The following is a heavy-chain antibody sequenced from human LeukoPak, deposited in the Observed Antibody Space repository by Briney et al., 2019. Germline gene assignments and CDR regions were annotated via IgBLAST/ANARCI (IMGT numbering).Heavy chain of an antibody. Sequence: PSQTLSLTCAVSGGSISSGGYSWSWIRQPPGKGLEWIGYIYHSGSTYYNPSLKSRVTISVDRSKNQFSLKLSSVTAADTAVYYCARTTCYYDSTQGNWFDPWGQGTLVTVSS. V-gene: IGHV4-30-2*01. CDR3: ARTTCYYDSTQGNWFDP. CDR2: IYHSGST. D-gene: IGHD3-22*01. J-gene: IGHJ5*02. CDR1: GGSISSGGYS.